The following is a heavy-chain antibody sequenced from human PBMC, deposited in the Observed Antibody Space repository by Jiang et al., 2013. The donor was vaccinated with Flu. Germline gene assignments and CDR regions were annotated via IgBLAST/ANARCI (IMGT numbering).Heavy chain of an antibody. CDR2: IYNSGST. V-gene: IGHV4-59*01. J-gene: IGHJ6*04. Sequence: LLKPSETLSLTCTVSGGSISSYYWKWIRQSPGKGLEWIGYIYNSGSTNYNPSLKSRVTISVDTSNNQFSLKLSSVTAADTAVYYCARERRDNDSSGYYHYYYGMDVWGKGTTVTVSS. D-gene: IGHD3-22*01. CDR3: ARERRDNDSSGYYHYYYGMDV. CDR1: GGSISSYY.